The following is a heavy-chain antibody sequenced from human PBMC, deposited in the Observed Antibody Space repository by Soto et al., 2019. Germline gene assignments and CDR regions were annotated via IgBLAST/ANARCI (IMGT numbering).Heavy chain of an antibody. CDR2: IYYSGST. CDR3: ARSTTYYDFWSDYYTPPYYYYGMDV. D-gene: IGHD3-3*01. Sequence: ASETLSLTCTVSGGSISSGGYYWSWIRQHPGKGLEWIGYIYYSGSTYYNPSLKSRVTISVDTSKNQFSLKLSSVTAADTAVYYCARSTTYYDFWSDYYTPPYYYYGMDVWGQGTTVTVSS. V-gene: IGHV4-31*03. J-gene: IGHJ6*02. CDR1: GGSISSGGYY.